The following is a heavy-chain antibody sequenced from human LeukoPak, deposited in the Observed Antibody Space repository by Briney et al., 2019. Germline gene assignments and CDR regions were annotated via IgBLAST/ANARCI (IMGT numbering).Heavy chain of an antibody. D-gene: IGHD5/OR15-5a*01. CDR3: AKVPYVAVSNDAFDI. J-gene: IGHJ3*02. CDR2: ISGSGGST. CDR1: GFTFSSYA. V-gene: IGHV3-23*01. Sequence: GGSLRLSCAASGFTFSSYAMSWVRQAPGKGLEWVSAISGSGGSTYYADSVKGRFTISRDSSKNTLYLQMNSLRAEDTAVYYCAKVPYVAVSNDAFDIWGQGTMVTVSS.